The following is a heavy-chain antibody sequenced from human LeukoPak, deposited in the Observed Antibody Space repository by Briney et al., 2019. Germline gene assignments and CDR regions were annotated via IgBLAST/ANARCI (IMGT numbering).Heavy chain of an antibody. D-gene: IGHD2-15*01. CDR1: GGTFSSYA. CDR2: IIPIFGTA. V-gene: IGHV1-69*05. CDR3: ARVSLGYCSGGSCYSGPFDY. Sequence: SVKVSCKASGGTFSSYAISWVRQAPGQGFEWMGGIIPIFGTANYVQKFQGRVTITTDESTSTAYMELSSLRSEDTAVYYCARVSLGYCSGGSCYSGPFDYWGQGTLVTVSS. J-gene: IGHJ4*02.